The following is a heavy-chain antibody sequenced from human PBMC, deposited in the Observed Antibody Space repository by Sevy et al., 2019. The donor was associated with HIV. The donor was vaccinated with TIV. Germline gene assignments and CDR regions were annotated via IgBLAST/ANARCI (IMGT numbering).Heavy chain of an antibody. CDR2: IKGKIYNGTI. Sequence: GGSLRLSCAASGFTFSNAWMSWVRQAPGKGLEWVGRIKGKIYNGTIDYAAPVKSSFNISRDHSKNTLYLQMNSLKTEDTAMYYCTTATLSQEYYYNSWGQGTLVTVSS. CDR1: GFTFSNAW. J-gene: IGHJ4*02. D-gene: IGHD3-22*01. V-gene: IGHV3-15*01. CDR3: TTATLSQEYYYNS.